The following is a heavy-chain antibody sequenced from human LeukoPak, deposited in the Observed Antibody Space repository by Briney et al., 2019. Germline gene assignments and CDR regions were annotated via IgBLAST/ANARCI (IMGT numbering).Heavy chain of an antibody. V-gene: IGHV4-30-2*01. CDR1: GGSISSGGYS. CDR2: IYHSGST. Sequence: SQTLSLTCAVSGGSISSGGYSWSWIRQPPGKGLEWIGYIYHSGSTYYNPSLKSRVTISVDRSKNQFSLKLSSVTAADTAVYYCARVGTMVRGVMGNWFDPWGQGTLVTVSS. CDR3: ARVGTMVRGVMGNWFDP. J-gene: IGHJ5*02. D-gene: IGHD3-10*01.